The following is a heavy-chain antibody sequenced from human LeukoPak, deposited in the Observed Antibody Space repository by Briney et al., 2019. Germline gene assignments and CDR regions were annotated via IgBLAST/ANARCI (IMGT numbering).Heavy chain of an antibody. CDR2: IRSKTYRGTT. CDR3: ARANSFDSSGYYFDY. D-gene: IGHD3-22*01. V-gene: IGHV3-49*03. J-gene: IGHJ4*02. CDR1: GLTFRSSW. Sequence: GGSLRLSCAASGLTFRSSWMAWIRQAPGKGLEWVAFIRSKTYRGTTEYAASVKGRFTISRDDSKSIAYLQMNSLKTEDRAVYYCARANSFDSSGYYFDYWGQETLVTVSS.